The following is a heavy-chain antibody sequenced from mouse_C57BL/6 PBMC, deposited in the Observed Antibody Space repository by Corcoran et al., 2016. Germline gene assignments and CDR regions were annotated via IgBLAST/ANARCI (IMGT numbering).Heavy chain of an antibody. D-gene: IGHD1-1*01. CDR1: GYSLTSYY. CDR2: IYPGSGNT. Sequence: QVQLQQSGPELVKPGASVKISCKASGYSLTSYYIHWVKQRPGQGLEWIGWIYPGSGNTKYNEKFKGKATLTADTSSSTAYMQLSSLTSEDSAVYYCARGHDSGSSGDVMDYWGQGTSVTVSS. V-gene: IGHV1-66*01. CDR3: ARGHDSGSSGDVMDY. J-gene: IGHJ4*01.